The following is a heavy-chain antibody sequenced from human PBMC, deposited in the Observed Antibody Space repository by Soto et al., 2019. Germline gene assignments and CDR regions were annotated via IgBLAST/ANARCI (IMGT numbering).Heavy chain of an antibody. D-gene: IGHD4-17*01. V-gene: IGHV1-18*01. CDR2: ISPNSGGT. J-gene: IGHJ4*02. CDR3: ARGGHYGDYAFDY. Sequence: GASVKVSCKASGYTFTSYGISWVRQAPGQGLEWMGWISPNSGGTNYAQKFQGGVTMTRDTSTSTAYMELSRLRSDDTAVYYCARGGHYGDYAFDYWGQGTLVTVSS. CDR1: GYTFTSYG.